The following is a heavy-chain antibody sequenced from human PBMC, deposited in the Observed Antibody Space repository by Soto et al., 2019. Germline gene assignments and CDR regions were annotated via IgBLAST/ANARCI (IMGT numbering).Heavy chain of an antibody. CDR1: GFTFSSYW. Sequence: GGSLRLSCAASGFTFSSYWMHWVRQAPGKGLVWVSRINSDGSSTSYADSVKGRFTISRDNAKNTLYLQMNSLRAEDTAVYYCARVGPLLDIVVVVAASYYYYGMDVWGQGTTVTVSS. D-gene: IGHD2-15*01. J-gene: IGHJ6*02. V-gene: IGHV3-74*01. CDR3: ARVGPLLDIVVVVAASYYYYGMDV. CDR2: INSDGSST.